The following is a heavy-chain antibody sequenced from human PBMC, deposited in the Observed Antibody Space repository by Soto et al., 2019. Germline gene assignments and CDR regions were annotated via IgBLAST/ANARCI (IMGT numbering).Heavy chain of an antibody. V-gene: IGHV4-31*03. CDR1: GGSITSGGYY. CDR3: ARKQAGYFYGIEY. CDR2: IYDSGST. D-gene: IGHD3-10*01. Sequence: SETLSLTCTVSGGSITSGGYYWSWIRQHPGKGLEWLGYIYDSGSTFYNPSLKSRITLSVDTSKNQFSLKLSSVTVADTAAYFCARKQAGYFYGIEYWGQGTLVTVSS. J-gene: IGHJ4*02.